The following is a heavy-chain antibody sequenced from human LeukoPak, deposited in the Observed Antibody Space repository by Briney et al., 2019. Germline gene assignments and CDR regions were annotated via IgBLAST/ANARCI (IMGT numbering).Heavy chain of an antibody. Sequence: PGGSLRLSCGASGFNFRDDWMHWVRQAPGKGPEWVSAISGSGGSTYYADSVKGRFTISKDNSKNTLYLKMNSLGAEDTAVYYCAKDLSVIVVVGAAYDYWGQGTLVTVSS. CDR2: ISGSGGST. V-gene: IGHV3-23*01. D-gene: IGHD2-15*01. CDR3: AKDLSVIVVVGAAYDY. J-gene: IGHJ4*02. CDR1: GFNFRDDW.